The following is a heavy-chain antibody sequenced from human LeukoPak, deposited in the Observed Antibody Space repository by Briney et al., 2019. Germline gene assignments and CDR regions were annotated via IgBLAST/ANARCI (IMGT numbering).Heavy chain of an antibody. CDR3: AKGGKWDVTPFDY. V-gene: IGHV3-23*01. CDR1: GFTFTSYS. Sequence: GGSLRLSCAASGFTFTSYSMDWARQAPGKGLEWVSTISGGGGSTYYADSVKGRFTISRDNSKNTLYLQVNTLRAEDTAVYYCAKGGKWDVTPFDYWGQGTLVTVSS. CDR2: ISGGGGST. J-gene: IGHJ4*02. D-gene: IGHD1-26*01.